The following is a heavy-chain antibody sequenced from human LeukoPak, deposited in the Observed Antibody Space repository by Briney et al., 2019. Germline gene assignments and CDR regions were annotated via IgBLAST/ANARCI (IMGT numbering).Heavy chain of an antibody. CDR3: ARRRYSSGWYDY. CDR1: GGSFSGYY. CDR2: INHSGST. D-gene: IGHD6-19*01. J-gene: IGHJ4*02. Sequence: PSETLSLTCAVYGGSFSGYYWSWIRRPPGKGLEWIGEINHSGSTNYNPSLKSRVTISVDTSKNQFSLKLSSVTAADTAVYYCARRRYSSGWYDYWGQGTLVTVSS. V-gene: IGHV4-34*01.